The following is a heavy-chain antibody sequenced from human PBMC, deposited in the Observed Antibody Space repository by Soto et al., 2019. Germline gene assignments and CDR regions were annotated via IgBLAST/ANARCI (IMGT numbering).Heavy chain of an antibody. J-gene: IGHJ3*02. Sequence: EVQLVESGGGLVKPGGSLRLSCAASGFTFSNAWMSWVRQAPGKGLEWVGRIKSKTDGGTTDYAAPVKGRFIISREESKTTLYLQTNGLKTGATDVYYCTTGAAAGLYGFETWGQGTMVTVSS. D-gene: IGHD2-15*01. CDR3: TTGAAAGLYGFET. CDR2: IKSKTDGGTT. CDR1: GFTFSNAW. V-gene: IGHV3-15*01.